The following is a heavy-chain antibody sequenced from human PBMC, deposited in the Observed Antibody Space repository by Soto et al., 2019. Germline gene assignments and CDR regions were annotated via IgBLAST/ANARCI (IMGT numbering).Heavy chain of an antibody. J-gene: IGHJ4*02. Sequence: SVKVSCKASGGTFSSYAISWVRQAPGQGLEWMGGIIPIFGTANYAQKFQGRVTITADKSTSTAYMELSSLRSEDTAVYYCARRAETNGWNGFGADKYYFDFWGQGTLVTVSS. CDR1: GGTFSSYA. CDR3: ARRAETNGWNGFGADKYYFDF. D-gene: IGHD1-1*01. V-gene: IGHV1-69*06. CDR2: IIPIFGTA.